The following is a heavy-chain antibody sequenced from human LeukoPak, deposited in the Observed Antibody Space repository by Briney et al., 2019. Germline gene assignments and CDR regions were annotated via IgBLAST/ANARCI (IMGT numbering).Heavy chain of an antibody. D-gene: IGHD6-19*01. CDR3: AKGDSSGWYRDAFDI. CDR2: ISWDGGST. J-gene: IGHJ3*02. Sequence: GGSLRLSCAASGFTSDDYTMHWVRQAPGKGLEWVSLISWDGGSTYYTDSVKGRFTISRDNAKNSLYLQMNSLRAEDMALYYCAKGDSSGWYRDAFDIWGQGTMVTVSS. CDR1: GFTSDDYT. V-gene: IGHV3-43*01.